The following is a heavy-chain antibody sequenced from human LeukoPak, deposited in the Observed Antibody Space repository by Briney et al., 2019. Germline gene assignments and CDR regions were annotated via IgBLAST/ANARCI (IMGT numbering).Heavy chain of an antibody. CDR1: GFTFSSYA. Sequence: GGSLRLSCAASGFTFSSYAMHWVRQAPGKGLEWVAVISYDGSNKYYPDSVKGRFTISRDNSKNTVSLLMNSLRAEDTALYYCAKGPDSGYDCPIDYWGQGTLVTVSS. J-gene: IGHJ4*02. V-gene: IGHV3-30-3*01. D-gene: IGHD5-12*01. CDR3: AKGPDSGYDCPIDY. CDR2: ISYDGSNK.